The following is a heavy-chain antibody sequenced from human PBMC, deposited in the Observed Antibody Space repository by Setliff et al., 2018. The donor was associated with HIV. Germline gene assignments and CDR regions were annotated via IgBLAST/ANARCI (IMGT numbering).Heavy chain of an antibody. D-gene: IGHD3-10*01. J-gene: IGHJ4*02. CDR3: ARGRILYGNDY. CDR2: IAYTGSG. CDR1: GGSISSRNFY. V-gene: IGHV4-39*07. Sequence: KASETLSLTCTVSGGSISSRNFYWGWIRQPPGKGLEWIGSIAYTGSGYYNSSLKSRVTISVDTSKNQFSLTLSSMTAADTAVYYCARGRILYGNDYWGQGTLVTVSS.